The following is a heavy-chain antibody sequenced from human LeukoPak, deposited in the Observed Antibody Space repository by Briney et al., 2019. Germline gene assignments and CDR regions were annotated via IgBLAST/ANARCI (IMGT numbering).Heavy chain of an antibody. CDR3: ARDLGLTISANWFDP. CDR2: VYHTGAT. V-gene: IGHV4-38-2*02. CDR1: GYSISGGYF. J-gene: IGHJ5*02. D-gene: IGHD3-9*01. Sequence: PSETLSLTCGVSGYSISGGYFWVWIRQPPGKGLEWIGSVYHTGATYYNPSLRSPVTISVDTSNNQFSLELNSVTAADTAVYYCARDLGLTISANWFDPWGQGTLVTVSS.